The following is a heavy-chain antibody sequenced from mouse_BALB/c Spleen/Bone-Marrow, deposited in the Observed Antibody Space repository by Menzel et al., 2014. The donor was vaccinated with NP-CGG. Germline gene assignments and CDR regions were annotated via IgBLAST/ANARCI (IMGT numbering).Heavy chain of an antibody. D-gene: IGHD1-2*01. CDR1: GFTFSSYT. Sequence: EVQVVESGGGLVQPGGSLKLSCAASGFTFSSYTMSWVRQTPEKRLEWVAYISNGGGSTYYPDTVKGRFTISRDNAKNTLYLQMSSLKSEDTAMYYCARRSAATYYFDYWGQGTTLTASS. V-gene: IGHV5-12-2*01. CDR2: ISNGGGST. CDR3: ARRSAATYYFDY. J-gene: IGHJ2*01.